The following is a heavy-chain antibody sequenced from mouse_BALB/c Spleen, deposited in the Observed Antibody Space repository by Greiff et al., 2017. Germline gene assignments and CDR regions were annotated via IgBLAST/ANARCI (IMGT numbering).Heavy chain of an antibody. J-gene: IGHJ3*01. CDR1: GYAFTNYL. Sequence: QVQLQQSGAELVRPGTSVKVSCKASGYAFTNYLIEWVKQRPGQGLEWIGVINPGSGGTNYNEKFKGKATLTADKSSSTAYMQLSSLTSDDSAVYSGAGGNQAWFAYWGQGTLVTVSA. D-gene: IGHD2-1*01. CDR3: AGGNQAWFAY. V-gene: IGHV1-54*01. CDR2: INPGSGGT.